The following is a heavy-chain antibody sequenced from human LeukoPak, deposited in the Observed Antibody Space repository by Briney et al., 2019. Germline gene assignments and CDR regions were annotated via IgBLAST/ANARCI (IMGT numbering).Heavy chain of an antibody. V-gene: IGHV4-34*01. Sequence: SETLSLTCAVYGGSFSGYYWSWIRQPPGKGLEWIGEINHSGSTNYNPSLKSRVTISVDTSKNQFSLKLSSVTAADTAVYYCAREITSIAAAGTIWFDPWGQGTLVTVSS. D-gene: IGHD6-13*01. J-gene: IGHJ5*02. CDR1: GGSFSGYY. CDR3: AREITSIAAAGTIWFDP. CDR2: INHSGST.